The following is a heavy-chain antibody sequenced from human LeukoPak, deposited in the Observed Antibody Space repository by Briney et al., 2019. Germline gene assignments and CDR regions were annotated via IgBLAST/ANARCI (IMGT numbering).Heavy chain of an antibody. CDR1: GFTFSSSA. CDR2: ISGSGGST. CDR3: AKELSGWYGYFDY. J-gene: IGHJ4*02. Sequence: GGSLRLSCAASGFTFSSSAMSWVRQAPGKGLEWVSGISGSGGSTYYADSVKGRFTISRDNSKSTLYLQMNSLRVEDTAVYYCAKELSGWYGYFDYWGQGTLVTVSS. V-gene: IGHV3-23*01. D-gene: IGHD6-19*01.